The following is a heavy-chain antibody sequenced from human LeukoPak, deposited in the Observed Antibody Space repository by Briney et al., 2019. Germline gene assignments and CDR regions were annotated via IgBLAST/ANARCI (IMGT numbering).Heavy chain of an antibody. Sequence: GGSLRLSCAASGFTFGSYGMHWVRQAPGKGLEWVAVISYDGSNEYYADSVKGRFTISRDNSKNTLYLQMSSLRAEDTAVYYCAKELNRRLPDYWGQGTLVTVPS. V-gene: IGHV3-30*18. J-gene: IGHJ4*02. CDR1: GFTFGSYG. CDR2: ISYDGSNE. D-gene: IGHD2-21*01. CDR3: AKELNRRLPDY.